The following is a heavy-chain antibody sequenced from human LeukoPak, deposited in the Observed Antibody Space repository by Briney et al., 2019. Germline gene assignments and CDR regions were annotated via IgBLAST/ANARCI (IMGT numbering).Heavy chain of an antibody. CDR1: GFTFSNYW. V-gene: IGHV3-74*03. CDR2: INGDESRT. J-gene: IGHJ5*02. CDR3: VRSVAVTFDP. Sequence: PGGSLRLSCAASGFTFSNYWMHWVRQAPGKGLVWVSCINGDESRTKYADSVKGRFTISRDNARNTLFLQMSSLRAEDTAVYYCVRSVAVTFDPWGQGTLVTVSS. D-gene: IGHD6-19*01.